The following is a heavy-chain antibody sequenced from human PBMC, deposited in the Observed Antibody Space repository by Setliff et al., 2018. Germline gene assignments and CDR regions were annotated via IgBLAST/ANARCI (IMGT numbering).Heavy chain of an antibody. CDR3: ARQAIFGSDAFDI. Sequence: GESLKLSCKGSGYSFTSYWIGWVRQMPGKGLEWMGIIYPGDSDTKYSASFQGQVTISADKSISTAYLQWSSLKASDTAMYYCARQAIFGSDAFDIWGQGTMVTVSS. D-gene: IGHD3-3*01. CDR1: GYSFTSYW. V-gene: IGHV5-51*01. J-gene: IGHJ3*02. CDR2: IYPGDSDT.